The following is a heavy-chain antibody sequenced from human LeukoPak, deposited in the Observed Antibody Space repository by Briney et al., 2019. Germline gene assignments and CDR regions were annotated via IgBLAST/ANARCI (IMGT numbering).Heavy chain of an antibody. CDR1: GFTFSSYS. V-gene: IGHV3-21*01. J-gene: IGHJ4*02. D-gene: IGHD2-15*01. CDR2: ISSSSSYI. CDR3: ARAGYCSGGSCYHDFDY. Sequence: KPGGSLRLSCAASGFTFSSYSMNWVRQAPGKGLEWASSISSSSSYIYYADSVKGRFTISRDNAKNSLYLQMNSLRAEDTAVYYCARAGYCSGGSCYHDFDYWGQGTLVTVSS.